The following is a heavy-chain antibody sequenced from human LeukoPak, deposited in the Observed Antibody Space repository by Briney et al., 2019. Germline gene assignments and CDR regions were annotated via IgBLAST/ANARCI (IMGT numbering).Heavy chain of an antibody. D-gene: IGHD6-6*01. V-gene: IGHV4-34*01. CDR2: INHSGST. CDR3: AALEGFSSSPTAPSMDY. J-gene: IGHJ4*02. CDR1: GGSFSGYY. Sequence: SETLCLTCAVYGGSFSGYYWSWIRQPPGKGLEWIGEINHSGSTNYNPSLKSRVTISVDTSNNQFSLKLRSVTAADTAVYYCAALEGFSSSPTAPSMDYWGQGNLVTVSS.